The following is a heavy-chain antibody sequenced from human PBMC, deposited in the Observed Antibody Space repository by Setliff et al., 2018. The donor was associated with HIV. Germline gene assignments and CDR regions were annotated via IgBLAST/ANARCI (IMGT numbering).Heavy chain of an antibody. CDR2: TNNDGSTI. CDR1: GFTLSDHW. J-gene: IGHJ4*02. D-gene: IGHD3-16*02. Sequence: PGGSLRLSCAASGFTLSDHWMHWVRQVPGKGLVWVSRTNNDGSTIKYEDSVKGRFTISRDNAKNSLYLQMTSLRADDTAIYYCTREDRHDYWGQGTLVTVSS. CDR3: TREDRHDY. V-gene: IGHV3-74*03.